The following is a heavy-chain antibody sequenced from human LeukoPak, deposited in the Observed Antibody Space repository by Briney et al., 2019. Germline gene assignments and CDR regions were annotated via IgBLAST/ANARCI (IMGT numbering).Heavy chain of an antibody. J-gene: IGHJ4*02. CDR3: ARDSSPSIAMDY. CDR2: ISSSGSTI. D-gene: IGHD6-6*01. V-gene: IGHV3-11*01. Sequence: GGSLRLSCAASGFTFSNNYMSWVRQAPGKGLEWVSYISSSGSTIYYADSVKGRFTISRDNAKNSLYLQMNSLRAEDTAVYYCARDSSPSIAMDYWGQGTLVTVSS. CDR1: GFTFSNNY.